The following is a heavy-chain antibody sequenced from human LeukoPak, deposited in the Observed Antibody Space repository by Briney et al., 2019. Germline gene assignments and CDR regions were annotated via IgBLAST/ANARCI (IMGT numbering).Heavy chain of an antibody. J-gene: IGHJ3*01. V-gene: IGHV4-59*01. CDR3: AGSFSGSGAFDV. Sequence: SETLPLTCSVSFGAITTYYWSWVRQPPGKGLEWITFIFYTGTTNYNPSLRSRITTSLDASKSQFSLRLTSVTTADTAIYYCAGSFSGSGAFDVWGQGTTVSVSS. CDR1: FGAITTYY. CDR2: IFYTGTT. D-gene: IGHD3-10*01.